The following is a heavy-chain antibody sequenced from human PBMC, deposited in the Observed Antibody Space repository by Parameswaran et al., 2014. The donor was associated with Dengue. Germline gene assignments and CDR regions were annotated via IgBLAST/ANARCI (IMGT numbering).Heavy chain of an antibody. Sequence: VRQMPGKGLEWVSAISGSGGSTYYADSVKGRFTISRDNSKNTLYLQMNSLRAEDTAVYYCAKDFSPGIAVVVGGQGTLVTVSS. D-gene: IGHD6-19*01. J-gene: IGHJ4*02. CDR3: AKDFSPGIAVVV. V-gene: IGHV3-23*01. CDR2: ISGSGGST.